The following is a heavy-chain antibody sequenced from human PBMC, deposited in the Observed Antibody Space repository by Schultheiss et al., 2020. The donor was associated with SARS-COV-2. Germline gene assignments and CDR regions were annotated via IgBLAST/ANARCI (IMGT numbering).Heavy chain of an antibody. J-gene: IGHJ2*01. CDR1: GFTFSSYG. CDR2: ISSSSSTI. D-gene: IGHD5-12*01. V-gene: IGHV3-48*04. CDR3: ARDGLNWYFDL. Sequence: GESLKISCAASGFTFSSYGIHWVRQAPGKGLEWVSYISSSSSTIYYADSVKGRFTISRDNAKNSLYLQMNSLRAEYTAVYYCARDGLNWYFDLWGRGTLVTVSS.